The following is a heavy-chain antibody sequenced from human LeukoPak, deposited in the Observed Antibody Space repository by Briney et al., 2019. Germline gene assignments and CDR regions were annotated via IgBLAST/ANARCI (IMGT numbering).Heavy chain of an antibody. Sequence: ASVNVSCKASVYTFTGYLIHWVRQAPGQGVEYMGWVNPNSGGTEYALKFRGRVIMTRDTSTSTASMELTRLTSDDTAVYYCARDLLTPATWELDYWGQGTLVTVSS. CDR1: VYTFTGYL. V-gene: IGHV1-2*02. D-gene: IGHD1-26*01. CDR3: ARDLLTPATWELDY. J-gene: IGHJ4*02. CDR2: VNPNSGGT.